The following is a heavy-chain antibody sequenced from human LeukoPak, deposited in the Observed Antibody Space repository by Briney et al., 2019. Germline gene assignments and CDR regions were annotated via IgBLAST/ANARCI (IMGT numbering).Heavy chain of an antibody. J-gene: IGHJ4*02. V-gene: IGHV3-23*01. CDR1: GFTFSSYA. CDR2: ISGSGGST. Sequence: GGSLRLSCAASGFTFSSYAMSWVRQAPGKGLEWVSAISGSGGSTYYADSVKGRFTISRDNSKNTLYLQMNSLRAEDTAVYYCARGNDFWSGYYTSGYFDYWGQGTLVTVSS. CDR3: ARGNDFWSGYYTSGYFDY. D-gene: IGHD3-3*01.